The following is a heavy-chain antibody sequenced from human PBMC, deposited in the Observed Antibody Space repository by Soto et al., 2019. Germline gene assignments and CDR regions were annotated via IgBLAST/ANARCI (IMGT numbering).Heavy chain of an antibody. CDR2: INPYSGNT. D-gene: IGHD4-17*01. CDR1: DYTFTSYG. CDR3: ASATVSQDGMDV. Sequence: HVQLVQSGAEVKSPGASVKVSCEASDYTFTSYGISWVRQAPGQGLEWMGWINPYSGNTNYAQKLQGRVTMTTDTSRTPAYMELRSLTFDDTAVYYCASATVSQDGMDVWGQGTTVTVSS. V-gene: IGHV1-18*01. J-gene: IGHJ6*02.